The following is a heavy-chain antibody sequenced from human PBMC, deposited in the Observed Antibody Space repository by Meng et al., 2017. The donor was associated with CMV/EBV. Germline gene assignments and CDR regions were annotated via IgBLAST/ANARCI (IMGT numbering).Heavy chain of an antibody. V-gene: IGHV4-34*01. CDR3: ARGVGATGKADY. D-gene: IGHD1-26*01. J-gene: IGHJ4*02. CDR1: GGSFSGYY. CDR2: INHSGST. Sequence: QVQLPQWGAGLLKASETPSLTCAVYGGSFSGYYWSWIRQPPGKGLEWIGEINHSGSTNYNPSLTSRVTISVDTSKNQFSLKLSSVTAADTAVYYCARGVGATGKADYWGQGTLVTVSS.